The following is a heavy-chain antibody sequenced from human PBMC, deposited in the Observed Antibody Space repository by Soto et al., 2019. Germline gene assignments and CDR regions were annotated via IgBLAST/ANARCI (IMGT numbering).Heavy chain of an antibody. CDR2: MYHSGST. CDR1: GYSISSGYY. V-gene: IGHV4-38-2*02. CDR3: ARDTRCYYWFDR. D-gene: IGHD2-2*01. J-gene: IGHJ5*02. Sequence: SETRSRTCLVCGYSISSGYYWTWIRQPPGKGLEWIGSMYHSGSTFYNPSLRSRVTISLDTSKNQFSLKLSSVTASDTAVYECARDTRCYYWFDRWGRGARNAVST.